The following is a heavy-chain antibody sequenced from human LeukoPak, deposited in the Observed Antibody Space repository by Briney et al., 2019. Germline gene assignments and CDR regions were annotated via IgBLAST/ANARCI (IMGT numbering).Heavy chain of an antibody. CDR1: GFTFSSYG. D-gene: IGHD3-3*01. CDR2: ISGSGGST. J-gene: IGHJ4*02. Sequence: PGGSLRLSCAASGFTFSSYGMSWVRQAPGKGREWVSAISGSGGSTYYADSVKGRFTISRDNSKNTLYLQMNSLRAEDTAVYYCGKDWSGSFDYWGQGTLVTVSS. V-gene: IGHV3-23*01. CDR3: GKDWSGSFDY.